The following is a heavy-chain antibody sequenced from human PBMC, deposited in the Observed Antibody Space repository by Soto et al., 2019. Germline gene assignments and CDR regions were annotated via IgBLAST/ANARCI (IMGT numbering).Heavy chain of an antibody. V-gene: IGHV4-59*01. D-gene: IGHD6-19*01. J-gene: IGHJ4*02. CDR2: IYYSGST. Sequence: SETLSLTCTVSGGSISSYYWSWIRQPPGKGLEWIGYIYYSGSTNYNPSLKSRVTISVDTSKNQFSLKLSSVTAADTAVYYCARDSSYSSGWHLFDYWGQGTLVTVSS. CDR1: GGSISSYY. CDR3: ARDSSYSSGWHLFDY.